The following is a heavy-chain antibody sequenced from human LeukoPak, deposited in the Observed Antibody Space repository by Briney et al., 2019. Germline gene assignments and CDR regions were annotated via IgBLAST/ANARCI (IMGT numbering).Heavy chain of an antibody. Sequence: SETLSLTCGVSGGSFSGSYWGWIRQPPGKGLEWIGEINHSGSTNYNPSLKSRVTISVDTSKNQFSLKLSSVTAADTAVYYCARGLGDHYDILTGGDIWGQGTMVTVSS. CDR1: GGSFSGSY. J-gene: IGHJ3*02. CDR2: INHSGST. V-gene: IGHV4-34*01. CDR3: ARGLGDHYDILTGGDI. D-gene: IGHD3-9*01.